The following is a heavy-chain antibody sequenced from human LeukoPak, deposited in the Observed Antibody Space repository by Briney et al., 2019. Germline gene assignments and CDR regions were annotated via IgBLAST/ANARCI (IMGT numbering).Heavy chain of an antibody. J-gene: IGHJ6*02. CDR2: IYYSGST. Sequence: SETLSLTCTVSGGSISSYYWSWIRQPPGKGLEWIGYIYYSGSTNYNPSLKSRVTISVDTSKNQFSLKLSSVTAADTAVYYCARLGTVRGNYYYYGMDVWGQGTTVTVSS. D-gene: IGHD3-10*01. V-gene: IGHV4-59*08. CDR1: GGSISSYY. CDR3: ARLGTVRGNYYYYGMDV.